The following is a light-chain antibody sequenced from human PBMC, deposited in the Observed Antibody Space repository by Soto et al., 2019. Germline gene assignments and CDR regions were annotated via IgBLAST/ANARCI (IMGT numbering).Light chain of an antibody. CDR1: QSISSRH. CDR3: QQYNNWPRT. J-gene: IGKJ1*01. Sequence: EMVLTQSPGTLSLSPGERATLSCRASQSISSRHLAWYQQKPGQAPRLLIYGASTRATGIPARFSGSGSGTEFTLTISSLQSEDFAVYYCQQYNNWPRTFGQGTKVDIK. CDR2: GAS. V-gene: IGKV3-15*01.